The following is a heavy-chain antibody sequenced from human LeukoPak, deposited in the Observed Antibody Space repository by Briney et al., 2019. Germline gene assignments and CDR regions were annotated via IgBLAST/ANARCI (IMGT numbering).Heavy chain of an antibody. CDR1: GGTFSSYA. CDR3: ARDRIAVAGSSGKGVDY. J-gene: IGHJ4*02. CDR2: ISAYNGNT. Sequence: GASVKVSCKASGGTFSSYAISWVRQAPGQGLEWMGWISAYNGNTNYAQKLQGRVTMTTDTSTSTAYMELRSLRSDDTAVYYCARDRIAVAGSSGKGVDYWGQGTLVTVSS. V-gene: IGHV1-18*01. D-gene: IGHD6-19*01.